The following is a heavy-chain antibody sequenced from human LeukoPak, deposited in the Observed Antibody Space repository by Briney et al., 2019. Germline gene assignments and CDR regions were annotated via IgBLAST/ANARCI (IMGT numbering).Heavy chain of an antibody. CDR1: GGSMSSYY. Sequence: SETLSLTCTVSGGSMSSYYWSWIRQPPGKGLEWIGYIYYSGSTNYNPSLKSRVTISVDTSKNQFSLKLSSVTAADTAVYYCARAPQRNYYYYYMDVWGKGTTVTVSS. CDR2: IYYSGST. J-gene: IGHJ6*03. V-gene: IGHV4-59*01. CDR3: ARAPQRNYYYYYMDV.